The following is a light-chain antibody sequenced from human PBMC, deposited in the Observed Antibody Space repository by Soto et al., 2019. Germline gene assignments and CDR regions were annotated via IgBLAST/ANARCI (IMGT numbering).Light chain of an antibody. Sequence: EIVLTQSPGSLSLSPGERATLSCRASQSISSTYIAWYQQKRGQAPRLLIFGASSRATGIPDRFSGSGSGNGFSFTISRTEPEGSGVVFFQQDVRSPYTFGPGTKVDIK. CDR1: QSISSTY. CDR3: QQDVRSPYT. CDR2: GAS. J-gene: IGKJ3*01. V-gene: IGKV3-20*01.